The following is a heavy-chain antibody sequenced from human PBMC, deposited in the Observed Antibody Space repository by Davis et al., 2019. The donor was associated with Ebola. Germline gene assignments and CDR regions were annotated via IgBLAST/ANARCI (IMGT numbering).Heavy chain of an antibody. V-gene: IGHV3-7*03. CDR1: GFTFSDYY. CDR3: AREMGKAVS. CDR2: IKQDGNEK. D-gene: IGHD6-19*01. J-gene: IGHJ4*02. Sequence: GESLKISCAASGFTFSDYYMSWIRQAPGKGLEWVANIKQDGNEKYYVDSVKGRFTISRDNAKNSLYLQMNSLRAEDTAVYYCAREMGKAVSWGQGTLVTVSS.